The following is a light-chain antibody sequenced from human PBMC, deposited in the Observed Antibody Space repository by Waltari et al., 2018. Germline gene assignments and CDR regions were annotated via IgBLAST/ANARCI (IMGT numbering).Light chain of an antibody. J-gene: IGKJ3*01. CDR3: QQSYSTPRT. Sequence: IQMTQSPSSLSASVGARVTITCRASQSISSYLNWYQQKPGKAPNLLIYAASSLQSGVPSRFSGSGAGTDFTLTISSLPPEDFATYYCQQSYSTPRTFGPGTKVDIK. CDR2: AAS. V-gene: IGKV1-39*01. CDR1: QSISSY.